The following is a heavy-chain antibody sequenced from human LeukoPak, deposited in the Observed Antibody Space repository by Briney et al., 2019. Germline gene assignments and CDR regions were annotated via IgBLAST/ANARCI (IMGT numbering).Heavy chain of an antibody. J-gene: IGHJ4*02. D-gene: IGHD3-3*01. CDR3: ARDYIAYDPLDY. V-gene: IGHV3-21*01. Sequence: PGGSLRLSCAAPVFTFSSYDMTWVPRAPAKGLERVQSIRSRRTSFKYADSVKGRFTISRDNAKNSLYLQMNSLRAEDTAVYWCARDYIAYDPLDYWGQGTLVTVSS. CDR2: IRSRRTSF. CDR1: VFTFSSYD.